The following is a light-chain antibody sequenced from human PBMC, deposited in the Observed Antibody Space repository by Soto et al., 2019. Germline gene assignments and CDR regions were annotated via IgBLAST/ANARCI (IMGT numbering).Light chain of an antibody. CDR2: GAS. CDR1: QSVSSSY. CDR3: QQYYNSPLT. Sequence: EIVLTQSPGTLSLSPGERATLSCRASQSVSSSYLAWYQQKPGQAPRLLSYGASSRATGIPDPFSGSGCGTDFTITISRLEPEDLPVYYCQQYYNSPLTFGGGNKVEIK. V-gene: IGKV3-20*01. J-gene: IGKJ4*02.